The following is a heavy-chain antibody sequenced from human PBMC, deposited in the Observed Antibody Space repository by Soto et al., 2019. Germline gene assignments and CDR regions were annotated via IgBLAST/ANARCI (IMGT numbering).Heavy chain of an antibody. D-gene: IGHD2-21*01. J-gene: IGHJ4*02. CDR1: GYTFTNYY. CDR3: ARGGSVVVMTDGFDY. CDR2: INPSGGST. V-gene: IGHV1-46*01. Sequence: QVQLVQSGAEVKKPGASVKVSCKTSGYTFTNYYMHWVRQAPGQGLEWMAIINPSGGSTKYAQKFQGRVTMTRDTSTSTVYMESSSLRSEDTTVYYCARGGSVVVMTDGFDYWGQGTLVTVSS.